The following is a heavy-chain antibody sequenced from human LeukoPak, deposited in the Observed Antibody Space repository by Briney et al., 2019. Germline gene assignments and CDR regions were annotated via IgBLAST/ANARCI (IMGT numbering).Heavy chain of an antibody. V-gene: IGHV1-69*04. CDR2: IIPIFGIA. CDR1: GGTFSSYA. CDR3: ARTLGVGASDY. J-gene: IGHJ4*02. Sequence: SSVKVSCKASGGTFSSYAISWVRQAPGQGLEWMRRIIPIFGIANYAQKFQGRVTITADKSTSTAYMELSSLRSEDTAVYYCARTLGVGASDYWGQGTLVTVSS. D-gene: IGHD1-26*01.